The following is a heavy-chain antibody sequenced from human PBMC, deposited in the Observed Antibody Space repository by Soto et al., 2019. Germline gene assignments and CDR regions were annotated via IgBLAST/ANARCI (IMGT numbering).Heavy chain of an antibody. CDR1: VCTFSSYA. CDR2: IIPIFGTA. D-gene: IGHD6-13*01. Sequence: QVQLVQSGAEVKKPGSSVQVSCKASVCTFSSYAISWVRQAPGQGLEWMGGIIPIFGTANYAQKFQGRVTITADDSTSTAYMELSSLRSEDTAVYYCARDQPSAAGLFDYWGQGTLVTVSS. J-gene: IGHJ4*02. CDR3: ARDQPSAAGLFDY. V-gene: IGHV1-69*01.